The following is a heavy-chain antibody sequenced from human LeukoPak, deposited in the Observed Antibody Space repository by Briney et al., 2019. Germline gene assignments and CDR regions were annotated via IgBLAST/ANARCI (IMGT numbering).Heavy chain of an antibody. CDR3: AREKDYGDYADWFDP. J-gene: IGHJ5*02. Sequence: PSETLSLTCTVSGGSISSYYWSWIRQPPGKGLGWIGYIYYSGSTNYNPSLKSRVTISVDTSKNQFSLKLSSVTAADTAVYYCAREKDYGDYADWFDPWGQGTLVTVSS. CDR1: GGSISSYY. V-gene: IGHV4-59*01. D-gene: IGHD4-17*01. CDR2: IYYSGST.